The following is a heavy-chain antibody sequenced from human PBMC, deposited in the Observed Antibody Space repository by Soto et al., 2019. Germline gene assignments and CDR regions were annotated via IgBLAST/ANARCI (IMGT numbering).Heavy chain of an antibody. V-gene: IGHV3-23*01. CDR1: GFSFSGYT. CDR2: INGGGGTT. J-gene: IGHJ4*02. CDR3: AKDRHPDGIWTFDY. D-gene: IGHD3-9*01. Sequence: GGSLRLSCAASGFSFSGYTMNWVRQAQGKGLEWISGINGGGGTTYYADSVKGRFTISRDDSKNILYLQMNSPRAEDTAIYYSAKDRHPDGIWTFDYWGRGTLVTGSS.